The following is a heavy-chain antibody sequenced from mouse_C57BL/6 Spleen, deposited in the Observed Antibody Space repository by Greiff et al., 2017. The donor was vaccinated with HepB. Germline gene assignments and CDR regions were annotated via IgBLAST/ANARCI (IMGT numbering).Heavy chain of an antibody. V-gene: IGHV1-54*01. CDR3: AISLYDYDVHYAMDY. J-gene: IGHJ4*01. CDR1: GYAFTNYL. Sequence: QVQLQQSGAELVRPGTSVKVSCKASGYAFTNYLIEWVKQRPGQGLEWIGVINPGSGGTNYNEKFKGKATLTADKSSSTAYMQLSSLTSEDSAVYFCAISLYDYDVHYAMDYWGQGTSVTVSS. D-gene: IGHD2-4*01. CDR2: INPGSGGT.